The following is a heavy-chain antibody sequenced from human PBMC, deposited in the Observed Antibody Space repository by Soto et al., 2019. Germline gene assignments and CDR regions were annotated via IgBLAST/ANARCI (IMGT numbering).Heavy chain of an antibody. D-gene: IGHD2-15*01. Sequence: ASETLSLTCTVSGGSISSGDYYWSWIRQPPGKGLEWIGYIYYSGSTYYNPSLKSRVTISVDTSKNQFSLKLSSVTAADTAVYYCAREAEYGGWFDPWGQGTLVTVSS. CDR1: GGSISSGDYY. J-gene: IGHJ5*02. V-gene: IGHV4-30-4*01. CDR3: AREAEYGGWFDP. CDR2: IYYSGST.